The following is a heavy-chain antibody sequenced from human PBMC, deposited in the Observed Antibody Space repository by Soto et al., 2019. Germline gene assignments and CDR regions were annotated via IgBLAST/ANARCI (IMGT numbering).Heavy chain of an antibody. CDR1: GVTFSNYP. CDR2: FSSGGGGT. CDR3: TKANRYCSGANCFTFDY. D-gene: IGHD2-15*01. Sequence: GGSLRLSCTASGVTFSNYPMSWVRQAPGKGLEWVSTFSSGGGGTYYADSVKGRFTISRDNSKNTLSLQMNSLRAEDTAVYYCTKANRYCSGANCFTFDYWGLGTLVTVSS. V-gene: IGHV3-23*01. J-gene: IGHJ4*02.